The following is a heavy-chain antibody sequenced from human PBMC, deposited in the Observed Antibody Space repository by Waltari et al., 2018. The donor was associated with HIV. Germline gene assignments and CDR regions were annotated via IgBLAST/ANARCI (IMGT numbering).Heavy chain of an antibody. CDR2: IYSGGNT. D-gene: IGHD5-18*01. CDR3: ARDRGDSFFPY. J-gene: IGHJ4*02. CDR1: GFTVSSNY. V-gene: IGHV3-53*01. Sequence: EVQLVQSGGGLIQPGGSLRLSCAASGFTVSSNYMSWVRQAPGQGLEWVSVIYSGGNTFYADSVQGRFTISRDNAKNTLFLQLNSLRAEDTAVYYCARDRGDSFFPYWGQGTLVTVSS.